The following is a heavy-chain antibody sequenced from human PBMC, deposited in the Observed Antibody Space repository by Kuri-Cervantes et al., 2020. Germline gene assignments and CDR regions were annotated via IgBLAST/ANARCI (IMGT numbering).Heavy chain of an antibody. CDR2: IGTAGDT. Sequence: GGSLRLSCAASGFTFSSYDMHWVRQATGKGLEWVSAIGTAGDTYYPGSVKGRFTISRENAKNSLYLQMNSLRAGDTAVYYCARPQRYHVGATSPIYFDYWGQGTLVTVSS. CDR3: ARPQRYHVGATSPIYFDY. J-gene: IGHJ4*02. V-gene: IGHV3-13*01. D-gene: IGHD1-26*01. CDR1: GFTFSSYD.